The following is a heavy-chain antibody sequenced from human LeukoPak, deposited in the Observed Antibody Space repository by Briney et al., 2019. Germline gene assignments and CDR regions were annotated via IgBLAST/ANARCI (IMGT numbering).Heavy chain of an antibody. CDR1: GGSISSGGYY. J-gene: IGHJ4*02. V-gene: IGHV4-30-2*01. Sequence: PSQTLSLTCTVSGGSISSGGYYWSWIRQPPGKGLEWIGYIYHSGSTYYNPSLKSRVTISVDRSKNQFSLKLSSVTAADTAVYYCARGVAARPKYFDYWGQGTLVTVSS. CDR2: IYHSGST. CDR3: ARGVAARPKYFDY. D-gene: IGHD6-6*01.